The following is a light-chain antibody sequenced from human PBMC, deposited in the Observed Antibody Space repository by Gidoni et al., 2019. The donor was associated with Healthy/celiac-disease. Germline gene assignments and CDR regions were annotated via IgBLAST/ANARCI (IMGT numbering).Light chain of an antibody. J-gene: IGKJ3*01. CDR1: QSVSSSY. CDR2: GAS. Sequence: EIVLTQSPGTLSLSPGDRATLSCRASQSVSSSYLAWYQQKPAQAPRLLIYGASSRATGIPDRFSGSGSGTDFTLTISRLEPEDFAVYYCQQYGSSFTFGPGTKVEIK. CDR3: QQYGSSFT. V-gene: IGKV3-20*01.